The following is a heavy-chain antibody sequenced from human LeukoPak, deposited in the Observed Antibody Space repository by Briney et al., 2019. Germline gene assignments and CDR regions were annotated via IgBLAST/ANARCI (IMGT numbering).Heavy chain of an antibody. J-gene: IGHJ6*02. D-gene: IGHD5-12*01. CDR1: GFTFSLYN. V-gene: IGHV3-30*04. CDR2: ISFGGSPK. CDR3: AREGASNGYHYGMDV. Sequence: GGSLRLSCAGSGFTFSLYNMHWARQAPGKGLEWVALISFGGSPKYYADSVKGRFTISRDNSKNTLFLQMSSLKAEDTAVYYCAREGASNGYHYGMDVWGQGTTVSVS.